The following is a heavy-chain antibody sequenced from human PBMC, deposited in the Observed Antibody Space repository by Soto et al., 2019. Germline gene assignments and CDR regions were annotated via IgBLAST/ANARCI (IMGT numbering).Heavy chain of an antibody. Sequence: PGGSLRLSCAASGFTFSDSYMSWIRQAPGKGLEWVSYISSSGATIYYADSVKGRFTISRDNAKNSLSLQMNSLRAEDTAVYYCARYQEAGPFDYWGQGTLVTVSS. V-gene: IGHV3-11*01. CDR1: GFTFSDSY. D-gene: IGHD6-19*01. CDR3: ARYQEAGPFDY. J-gene: IGHJ4*02. CDR2: ISSSGATI.